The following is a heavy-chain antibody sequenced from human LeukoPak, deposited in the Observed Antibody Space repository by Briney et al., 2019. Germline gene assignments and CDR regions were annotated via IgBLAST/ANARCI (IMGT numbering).Heavy chain of an antibody. V-gene: IGHV1-18*01. D-gene: IGHD2-2*01. Sequence: ASVKVSCKASGYTFTGYGISWVRQAPGQGLEWMGWISAYNGDTNYSQKLQGRVTMTTDTSMSTAYMELRSLRSEETGVFYCARTFRRLVVPAAKEPSVSEFDYWGQGALVTVSS. CDR3: ARTFRRLVVPAAKEPSVSEFDY. CDR2: ISAYNGDT. J-gene: IGHJ4*02. CDR1: GYTFTGYG.